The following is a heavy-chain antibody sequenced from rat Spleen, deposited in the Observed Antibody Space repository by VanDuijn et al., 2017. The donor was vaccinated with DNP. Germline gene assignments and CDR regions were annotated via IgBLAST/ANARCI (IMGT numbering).Heavy chain of an antibody. D-gene: IGHD1-11*01. CDR3: ATQDYGGYSDPRNFDY. J-gene: IGHJ2*01. CDR1: GFTFSNFD. V-gene: IGHV5-25*01. CDR2: ISPSGANS. Sequence: EVQLVESGGGLVQPGRSLRLSCAASGFTFSNFDMAWVRQAPTKGLEWVASISPSGANSYYRDSVKGRFTVSRDNAKSSLYLQMDSLRSEDTATYYCATQDYGGYSDPRNFDYWGQGVMVTVSS.